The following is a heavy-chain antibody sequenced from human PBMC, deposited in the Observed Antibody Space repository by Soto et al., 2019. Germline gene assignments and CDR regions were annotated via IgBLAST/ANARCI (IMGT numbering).Heavy chain of an antibody. Sequence: SETLSLTCTVSGGSISSSSYYWGWIRQPPGKGLEWIGSIYYSGSTYYNPSLKSRVTISVDTSKNQFSLKLSSVTAADTAVYYCAAPSIGEKTDFDYWGQGTLVTVSS. V-gene: IGHV4-39*01. CDR2: IYYSGST. CDR1: GGSISSSSYY. D-gene: IGHD3-10*01. CDR3: AAPSIGEKTDFDY. J-gene: IGHJ4*02.